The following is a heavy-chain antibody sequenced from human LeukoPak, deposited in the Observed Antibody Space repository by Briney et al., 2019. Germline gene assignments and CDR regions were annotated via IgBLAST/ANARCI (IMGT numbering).Heavy chain of an antibody. Sequence: GESLKISCKGSGYSFTTYWIGWVRQMPGKGLEWMGIIYPGDSETRYSPSFEGQVTISADKSITTAYLQWNSLKASDTAMYYCARLSGDGYNSLDSWGRGTLVTVSS. V-gene: IGHV5-51*01. J-gene: IGHJ4*02. CDR3: ARLSGDGYNSLDS. CDR1: GYSFTTYW. D-gene: IGHD5-24*01. CDR2: IYPGDSET.